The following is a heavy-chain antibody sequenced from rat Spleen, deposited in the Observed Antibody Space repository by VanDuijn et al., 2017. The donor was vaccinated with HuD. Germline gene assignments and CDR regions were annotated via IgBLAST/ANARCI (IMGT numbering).Heavy chain of an antibody. CDR2: VSSDGVNT. J-gene: IGHJ3*01. Sequence: EVQLVETGGGLVQPGKSLKLSCVASGFTFSRYWMYWVRQAPGKGLEWVSSVSSDGVNTYYPDSVKGRFTISRDNAENIVYLQMNSLRSEDTATYYCARATFAYWGQGTLVTVSS. CDR1: GFTFSRYW. D-gene: IGHD3-4*01. CDR3: ARATFAY. V-gene: IGHV5-58*01.